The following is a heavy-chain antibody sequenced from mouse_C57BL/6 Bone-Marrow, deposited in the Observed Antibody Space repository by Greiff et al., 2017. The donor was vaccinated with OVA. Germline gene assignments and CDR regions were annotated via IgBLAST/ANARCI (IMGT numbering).Heavy chain of an antibody. CDR3: TRESCGYDDPLDY. D-gene: IGHD2-2*01. CDR1: GYTFTDYE. V-gene: IGHV1-15*01. Sequence: VQLQQSGAELVRPGASVTLSCKASGYTFTDYEMHWVKQTPVHGLEWIGAIDPETGGTAYNQKFKGKAILTADKSSSTAYMELRSLTSEDSAVYYCTRESCGYDDPLDYWGQGTTLTVSS. J-gene: IGHJ2*01. CDR2: IDPETGGT.